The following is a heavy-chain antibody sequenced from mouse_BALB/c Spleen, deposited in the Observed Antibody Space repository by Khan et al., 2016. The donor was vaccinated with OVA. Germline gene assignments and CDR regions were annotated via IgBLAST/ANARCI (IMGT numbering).Heavy chain of an antibody. Sequence: QVQLKQSGPGLVQPSQSLSITCTVSGFSLNNYSVHWVRQSPGKALEWLGVIWSAGSTDYNAAFISRLTISKDNSRSQVFFKMNSLQPNDTAIYYCARRGYDYGRGALFAYWGQGTLVTVSA. CDR1: GFSLNNYS. CDR3: ARRGYDYGRGALFAY. CDR2: IWSAGST. D-gene: IGHD2-4*01. V-gene: IGHV2-2*02. J-gene: IGHJ3*01.